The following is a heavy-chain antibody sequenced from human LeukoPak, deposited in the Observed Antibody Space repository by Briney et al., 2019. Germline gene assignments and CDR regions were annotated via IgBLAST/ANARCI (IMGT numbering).Heavy chain of an antibody. CDR3: ASELQGDYYMDV. CDR2: IYYSGST. V-gene: IGHV4-39*07. Sequence: PSETLSLTCTVSGGSISSSSYYWGWIRQPPGKGLEWIGSIYYSGSTYYNPSLKSRVTISVDTSKNQFSLKLSSVTAADTAVYYCASELQGDYYMDVWGKGTTVTVSS. CDR1: GGSISSSSYY. J-gene: IGHJ6*03. D-gene: IGHD2-15*01.